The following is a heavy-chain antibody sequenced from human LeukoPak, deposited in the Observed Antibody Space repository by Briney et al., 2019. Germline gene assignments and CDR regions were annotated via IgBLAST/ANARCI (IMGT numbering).Heavy chain of an antibody. CDR2: INHSGST. V-gene: IGHV4-34*01. CDR3: AREVGYCSSTSCYRSYYYYYMDV. Sequence: SETLSLTCTVSGGSISSYYWSWIRQPPGKGLEWIGEINHSGSTNYNPSLKSRVTISVDTSKNQFSLKLSSVTAADTAVYYCAREVGYCSSTSCYRSYYYYYMDVWGKGTTVTVSS. CDR1: GGSISSYY. D-gene: IGHD2-2*03. J-gene: IGHJ6*03.